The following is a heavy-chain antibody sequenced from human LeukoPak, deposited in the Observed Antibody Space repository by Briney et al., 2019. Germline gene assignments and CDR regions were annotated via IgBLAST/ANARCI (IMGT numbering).Heavy chain of an antibody. CDR3: ARDQSYGDYGEVDY. CDR1: GYTFTGYY. Sequence: GASVKVSCKASGYTFTGYYMHWVRQAPGQGLEWMGWINPNSGGTNYAQKFQGRVNMTRDTSISTAYMELSRLRSDDTAVYYCARDQSYGDYGEVDYWGQGTLVTVSS. CDR2: INPNSGGT. D-gene: IGHD4-17*01. V-gene: IGHV1-2*02. J-gene: IGHJ4*02.